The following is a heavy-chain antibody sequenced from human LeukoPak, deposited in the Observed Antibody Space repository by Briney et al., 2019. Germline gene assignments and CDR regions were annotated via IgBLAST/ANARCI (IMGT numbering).Heavy chain of an antibody. D-gene: IGHD6-13*01. J-gene: IGHJ4*02. CDR1: GGSISSNDYY. CDR3: ARDRGANIAAAGTFDY. V-gene: IGHV4-31*03. Sequence: SETLSLTCTVSGGSISSNDYYWSWIRQHPGKGLEWIGYIYYSGSTYYNPSLKSRVTISVDTSKNQFSLKLSPVTAADTAVYYCARDRGANIAAAGTFDYWGQGTLVTVSS. CDR2: IYYSGST.